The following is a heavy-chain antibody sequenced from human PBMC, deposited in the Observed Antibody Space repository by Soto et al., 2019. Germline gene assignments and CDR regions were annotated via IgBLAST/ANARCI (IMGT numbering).Heavy chain of an antibody. CDR3: ARDYSSGWSTNFWGKGENWFDP. Sequence: QVQLVQSGAEVKKPGASVKVSCKASGYTFTSYGISWVRQAPGQGLEWMGWISAYNGKTNYAQKVQGRVTMTTDTSTSTAYMELRSLRSDDTAVYYCARDYSSGWSTNFWGKGENWFDPWGQGTLVTVSS. V-gene: IGHV1-18*01. J-gene: IGHJ5*02. CDR2: ISAYNGKT. CDR1: GYTFTSYG. D-gene: IGHD6-19*01.